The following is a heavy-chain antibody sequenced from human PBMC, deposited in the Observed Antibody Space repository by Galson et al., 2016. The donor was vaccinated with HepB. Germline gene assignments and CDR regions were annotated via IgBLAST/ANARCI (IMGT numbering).Heavy chain of an antibody. CDR2: ISWNSGGT. CDR3: ANGRYSKYVFDWFDS. CDR1: GFRFADHA. Sequence: SLRLSCAPSGFRFADHAMRWVRQVPGKGLEWVSGISWNSGGTGYADPVKGRFTISRDNAKNSLYLQMNSLRPEDTALYFCANGRYSKYVFDWFDSWGQGTLVSVSS. D-gene: IGHD4-11*01. J-gene: IGHJ5*01. V-gene: IGHV3-9*01.